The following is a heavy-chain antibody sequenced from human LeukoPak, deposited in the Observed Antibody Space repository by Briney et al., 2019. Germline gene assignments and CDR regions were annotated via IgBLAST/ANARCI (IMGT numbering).Heavy chain of an antibody. CDR1: GYTFTSYY. V-gene: IGHV1-46*01. J-gene: IGHJ5*02. D-gene: IGHD3-22*01. CDR3: ARAHSRVITHVNNNWFDP. CDR2: INPSGGST. Sequence: ASVKVSCKASGYTFTSYYMHWVRQAPGQGLEWMGIINPSGGSTSYAQKFQGRVTMTTDTSTSTACMELRSLRSDDTAVYYCARAHSRVITHVNNNWFDPWGQGTLVTVSS.